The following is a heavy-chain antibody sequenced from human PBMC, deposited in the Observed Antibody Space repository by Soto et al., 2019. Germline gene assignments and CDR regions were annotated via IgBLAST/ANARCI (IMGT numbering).Heavy chain of an antibody. Sequence: PSETLSLTCTVSGGSISSGGYYWSWIRQHPGTGLEWIGYISYSGRTNYNPSLKRRLTISEDTSKNLFSLKLSSVTAADTAVYYCARAYDILTGFDYWGQGTLVTVSS. J-gene: IGHJ4*02. CDR1: GGSISSGGYY. CDR3: ARAYDILTGFDY. V-gene: IGHV4-61*03. D-gene: IGHD3-9*01. CDR2: ISYSGRT.